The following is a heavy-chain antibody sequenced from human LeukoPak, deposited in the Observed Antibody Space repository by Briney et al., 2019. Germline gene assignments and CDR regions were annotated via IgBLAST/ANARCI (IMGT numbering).Heavy chain of an antibody. CDR3: ARHGDGYYYGSGSYSGWFDP. J-gene: IGHJ5*02. Sequence: GESLKISCKGSGHSFTSYWIGWVRQMPGKGLEWMGIIYPGDSDTRYSPSFQGQVTISADKSISTAYLQWSSLKASDTAMYYCARHGDGYYYGSGSYSGWFDPWGQGTLVTVSS. CDR1: GHSFTSYW. D-gene: IGHD3-10*01. V-gene: IGHV5-51*01. CDR2: IYPGDSDT.